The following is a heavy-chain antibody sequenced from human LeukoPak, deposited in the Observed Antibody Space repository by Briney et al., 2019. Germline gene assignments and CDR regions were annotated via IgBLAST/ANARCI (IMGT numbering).Heavy chain of an antibody. V-gene: IGHV3-53*01. Sequence: GGSLRLSCAVSGFFVSNYYMDWVRQAPGKGLDWVSGIFTAGSTHNADSVKGRYTISRDNFNNTLYLQMNSLRAEDTAVYYCARAGYLGTDAFDIWGQGTMVTVSS. CDR1: GFFVSNYY. CDR3: ARAGYLGTDAFDI. D-gene: IGHD1-14*01. J-gene: IGHJ3*02. CDR2: IFTAGST.